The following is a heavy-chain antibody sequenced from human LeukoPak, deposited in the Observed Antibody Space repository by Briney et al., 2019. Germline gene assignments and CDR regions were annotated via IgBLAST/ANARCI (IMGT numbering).Heavy chain of an antibody. CDR1: GYTFNRYY. CDR2: INPSGGST. J-gene: IGHJ5*02. D-gene: IGHD3-10*01. CDR3: VRDGEGVAISVNYWFAP. V-gene: IGHV1-46*02. Sequence: GASVKVSCKASGYTFNRYYMHWVRQTPGQGLEWMGLINPSGGSTNYAQMFQGRVTMTRDTSISTAYMELRSLTSEDTAVYYCVRDGEGVAISVNYWFAPWGQGTLVTVSS.